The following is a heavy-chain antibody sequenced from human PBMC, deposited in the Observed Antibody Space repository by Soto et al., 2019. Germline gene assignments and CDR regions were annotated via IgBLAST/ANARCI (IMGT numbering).Heavy chain of an antibody. Sequence: ETLSLTCTVSGGSISSYYWSWIRQPPGKGLEWIGYIYYSGSTNYNPSLKSRVTISVDTSKNQFSLKLSSVTAADTAVYYCARGCSGGSCYLSPWFDPWGQGTLVTVSS. D-gene: IGHD2-15*01. J-gene: IGHJ5*02. CDR3: ARGCSGGSCYLSPWFDP. CDR1: GGSISSYY. V-gene: IGHV4-59*01. CDR2: IYYSGST.